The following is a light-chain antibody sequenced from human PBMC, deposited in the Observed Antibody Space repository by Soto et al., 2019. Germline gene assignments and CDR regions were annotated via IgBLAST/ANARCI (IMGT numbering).Light chain of an antibody. V-gene: IGKV1-5*01. CDR3: QQYSSSSPYT. CDR1: QSISSW. J-gene: IGKJ2*01. Sequence: DIQMTQSPSTLSASVGDRVTITSRASQSISSWLAWYQQKPGKAPKLLIYDAFNLESGVPSRFSGSGSGTDFTLTISSLQPDDFATYYCQQYSSSSPYTFGQGTKLEIK. CDR2: DAF.